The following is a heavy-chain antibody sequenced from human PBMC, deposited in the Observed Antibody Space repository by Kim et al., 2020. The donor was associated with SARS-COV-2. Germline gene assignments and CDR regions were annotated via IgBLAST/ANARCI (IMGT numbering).Heavy chain of an antibody. CDR2: ISWDGGST. J-gene: IGHJ4*02. Sequence: GGSLRLSCAASGFTFDDYTMHWVRQAPGKGLEWVSLISWDGGSTYYADSVKGRFTISRDNSKNSLYLQMNSLRTEDTALYYCAKDRERGYSYGYFDYWGQGTLVTVSS. D-gene: IGHD5-18*01. V-gene: IGHV3-43*01. CDR1: GFTFDDYT. CDR3: AKDRERGYSYGYFDY.